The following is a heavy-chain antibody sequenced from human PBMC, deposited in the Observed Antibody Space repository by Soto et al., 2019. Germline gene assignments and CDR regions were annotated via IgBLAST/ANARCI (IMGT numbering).Heavy chain of an antibody. CDR2: IIPIFGTA. CDR3: AREMYNWNYGRGYYYYYGMDV. CDR1: GGTLSSYA. J-gene: IGHJ6*02. D-gene: IGHD1-7*01. V-gene: IGHV1-69*01. Sequence: ASSVKVACKGSGGTLSSYAISWVRQAPGQGLEWMGGIIPIFGTANYAQKFQGRVTITADESTSTAYMELSSLRSEDTAVYYCAREMYNWNYGRGYYYYYGMDVWGQGTTVTVSS.